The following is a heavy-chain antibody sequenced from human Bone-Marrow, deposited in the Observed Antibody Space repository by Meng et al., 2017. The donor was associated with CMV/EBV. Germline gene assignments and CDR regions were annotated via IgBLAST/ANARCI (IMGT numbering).Heavy chain of an antibody. J-gene: IGHJ4*02. CDR1: GFTFSSYS. Sequence: GESLKISCAASGFTFSSYSMNWVRQAPGKGLEWVSSISRSSSYIYYADSVKGRFTISRDNAKNSLYLQMNSLRAEDTAVYYCARDPGYSSCADDYWGQGTLVTVSS. D-gene: IGHD6-19*01. CDR3: ARDPGYSSCADDY. V-gene: IGHV3-21*01. CDR2: ISRSSSYI.